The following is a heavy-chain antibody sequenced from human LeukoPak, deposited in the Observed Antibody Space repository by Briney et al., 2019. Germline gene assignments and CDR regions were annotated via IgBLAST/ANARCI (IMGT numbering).Heavy chain of an antibody. CDR1: GFTFSSYS. D-gene: IGHD3-10*01. CDR2: ISSSSSYI. CDR3: ARMVRGVSYYFDY. V-gene: IGHV3-21*01. Sequence: GGSLRLSCAASGFTFSSYSMNWVRQAPGEGLEWVSSISSSSSYIYYADSVKGRFTISRDHAKNSLYLQMNSLRAEDTAVYYCARMVRGVSYYFDYWGQGTLVTVSS. J-gene: IGHJ4*02.